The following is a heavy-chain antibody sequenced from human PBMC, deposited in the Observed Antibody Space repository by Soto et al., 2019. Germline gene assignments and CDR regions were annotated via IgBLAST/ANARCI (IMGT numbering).Heavy chain of an antibody. V-gene: IGHV4-59*01. J-gene: IGHJ4*02. D-gene: IGHD5-18*01. CDR2: IYYSGST. CDR3: ARDTLRGYSYVLDY. CDR1: GGSISSYY. Sequence: SETLSLTCTVSGGSISSYYWSWIRQPPGKGLEWIGYIYYSGSTNYNPSLKSRVTISVDTSKNRFSPKLSSVTAADTAVYYCARDTLRGYSYVLDYWGQGTLVTVSS.